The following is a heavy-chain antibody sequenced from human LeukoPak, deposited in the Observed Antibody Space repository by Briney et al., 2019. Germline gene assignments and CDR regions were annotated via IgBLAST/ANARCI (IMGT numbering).Heavy chain of an antibody. D-gene: IGHD3-3*01. Sequence: SETLSLTCAVSGYSISIAYFWGWIRQPPGKGLEWIGRIFRGGSTSYNPSLMSRLTMSMDTSKNQFSLQLTSVTAADTAVYYCARYDSRGSGSTQLEYWGQGILVTISS. CDR3: ARYDSRGSGSTQLEY. CDR1: GYSISIAYF. CDR2: IFRGGST. V-gene: IGHV4-38-2*01. J-gene: IGHJ4*02.